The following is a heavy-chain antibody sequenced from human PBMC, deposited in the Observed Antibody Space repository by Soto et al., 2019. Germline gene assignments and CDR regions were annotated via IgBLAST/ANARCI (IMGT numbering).Heavy chain of an antibody. V-gene: IGHV3-30-3*01. J-gene: IGHJ3*02. D-gene: IGHD6-13*01. Sequence: GGSLRLSCAASGFTFSSYAMHWVRQAPGKGLEWVAVISYDGSNKYYADSVKGRFTISRDNSKNTLYLQMNSLRAEDTAVYYCAREGIAAAGIYDAFDIWGQGTMVTVSS. CDR1: GFTFSSYA. CDR2: ISYDGSNK. CDR3: AREGIAAAGIYDAFDI.